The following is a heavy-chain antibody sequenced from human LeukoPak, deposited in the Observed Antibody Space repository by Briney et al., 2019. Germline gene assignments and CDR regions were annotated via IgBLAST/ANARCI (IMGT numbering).Heavy chain of an antibody. D-gene: IGHD3-10*01. CDR2: IYSGGNT. Sequence: GGSLRLSCAASGFTVSNNYMSWVRQAPGKGPEWVSVIYSGGNTYYADSVKGRFTISRDNSKNTVYLYMNSLRADDTAVYFCARESGFGELFPFVFDIWGQGTMVTVSS. V-gene: IGHV3-53*01. J-gene: IGHJ3*02. CDR3: ARESGFGELFPFVFDI. CDR1: GFTVSNNY.